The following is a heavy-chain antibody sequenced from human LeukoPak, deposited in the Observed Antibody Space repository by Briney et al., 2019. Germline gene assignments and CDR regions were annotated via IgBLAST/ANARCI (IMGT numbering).Heavy chain of an antibody. CDR1: GFTFSSYG. D-gene: IGHD2-2*02. V-gene: IGHV3-30*03. Sequence: GGSLRLSCAASGFTFSSYGLHWVRQAPGKGLEGVAVISYDGSNKYYADSVRGRFTISRDNSKNTLYLQMNSLRAEDTAVYYCASAGGYCSSTSCYTGGIFDYWGQGTLVTVSS. J-gene: IGHJ4*02. CDR2: ISYDGSNK. CDR3: ASAGGYCSSTSCYTGGIFDY.